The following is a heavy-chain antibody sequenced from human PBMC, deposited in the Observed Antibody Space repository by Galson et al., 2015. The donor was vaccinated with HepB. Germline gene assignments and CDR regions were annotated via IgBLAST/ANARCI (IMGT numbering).Heavy chain of an antibody. CDR1: GYTFTTYG. Sequence: AEVKKPGASVKVSCKASGYTFTTYGITWVRQAPGQGLEWMGWIYPYNGNTDYAQNLQGGVTMTTDTSTSTAYMELRSLRSDDTAVYYCARGKDYFDYWGQGTLVTVSS. J-gene: IGHJ4*02. V-gene: IGHV1-18*04. CDR2: IYPYNGNT. D-gene: IGHD3-10*01. CDR3: ARGKDYFDY.